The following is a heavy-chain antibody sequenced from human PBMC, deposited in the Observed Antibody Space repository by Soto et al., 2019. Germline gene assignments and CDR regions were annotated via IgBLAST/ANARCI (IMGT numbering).Heavy chain of an antibody. Sequence: SLTCAVYGGSFSGYYWSWIRQPPGKGLEWIGEINHSGSTNYNPSLKSRVTISVDTSKNQFSLKLSSVTAADTAVYYCASKGGMELWPFDYWGQGTLVTVSS. V-gene: IGHV4-34*01. CDR2: INHSGST. CDR1: GGSFSGYY. CDR3: ASKGGMELWPFDY. D-gene: IGHD5-18*01. J-gene: IGHJ4*02.